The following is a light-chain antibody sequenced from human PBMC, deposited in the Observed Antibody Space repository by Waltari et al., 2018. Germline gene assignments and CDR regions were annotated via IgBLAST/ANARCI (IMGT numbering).Light chain of an antibody. Sequence: EIVLTQSPATLSLSPGERATLSCRASQSVISYLAWYQQKPGQSPRLLIYDASNRATGIPARFSGSGSGTDFTLTISSLEPEDLAVYFCQQRYNWPPITFGQGTRLEIK. CDR3: QQRYNWPPIT. V-gene: IGKV3-11*01. CDR1: QSVISY. CDR2: DAS. J-gene: IGKJ5*01.